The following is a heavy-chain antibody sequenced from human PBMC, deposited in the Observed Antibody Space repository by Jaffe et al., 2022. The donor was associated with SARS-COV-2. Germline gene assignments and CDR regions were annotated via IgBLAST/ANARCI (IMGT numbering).Heavy chain of an antibody. Sequence: QVQLVASGGGVVQPGRSLRLSCAASGFTFSNYAMHWVRQAPGKGLEWVAVIWYDGSNKYYADSVKGRFTISRDNSKNTVYLQMNSLRAEDTAVYYCAREHEGDYQYGMDVWGQGTTVTVSS. V-gene: IGHV3-33*01. CDR2: IWYDGSNK. CDR3: AREHEGDYQYGMDV. J-gene: IGHJ6*02. CDR1: GFTFSNYA.